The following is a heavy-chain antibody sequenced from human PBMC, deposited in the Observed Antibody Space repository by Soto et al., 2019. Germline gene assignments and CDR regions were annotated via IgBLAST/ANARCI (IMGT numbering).Heavy chain of an antibody. Sequence: EVQLVESGGGLVKPGGSLRLSCAASGFTFSSDSMNWVRQSPGKGLEWVSSISSSSSYIYYADSVKGRFTIYRDNAKNSLYLQMNSLRAEDPAVYYCARLRVDTAMAPWGQGTLVNVSS. J-gene: IGHJ4*02. CDR1: GFTFSSDS. V-gene: IGHV3-21*01. D-gene: IGHD5-18*01. CDR3: ARLRVDTAMAP. CDR2: ISSSSSYI.